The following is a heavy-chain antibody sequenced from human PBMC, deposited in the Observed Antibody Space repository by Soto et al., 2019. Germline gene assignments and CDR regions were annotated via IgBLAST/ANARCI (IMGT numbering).Heavy chain of an antibody. CDR3: ARDRGGYCSGGSCYPDAFDI. CDR2: IYYSGST. D-gene: IGHD2-15*01. CDR1: GGSISRYY. J-gene: IGHJ3*02. V-gene: IGHV4-59*01. Sequence: SETLSLTCTVSGGSISRYYWSWIRQPPGKGLEWIGYIYYSGSTNYNPSLKSRVTISVDTSKNQFSLKLSSVTAADTAVYYCARDRGGYCSGGSCYPDAFDIWGQGTIVTAS.